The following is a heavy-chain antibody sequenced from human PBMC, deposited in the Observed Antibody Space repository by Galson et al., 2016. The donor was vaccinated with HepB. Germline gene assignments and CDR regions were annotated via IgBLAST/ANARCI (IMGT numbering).Heavy chain of an antibody. J-gene: IGHJ4*02. CDR1: GDSISSSTYY. CDR2: VYYSGHT. D-gene: IGHD3-3*01. V-gene: IGHV4-39*01. CDR3: ARRLTFWSGPSDY. Sequence: SETLSLTCTVSGDSISSSTYYWAWIRQSPGKGLEWIGSVYYSGHTYYHPSLKSRVSISMDTSKNKFSLKLFSVTAADTAVYYCARRLTFWSGPSDYWGQGALVTVSS.